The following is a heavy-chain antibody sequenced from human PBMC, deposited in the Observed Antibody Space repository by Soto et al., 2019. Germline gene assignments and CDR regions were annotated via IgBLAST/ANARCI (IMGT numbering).Heavy chain of an antibody. CDR2: ISYDGSNK. V-gene: IGHV3-30*18. Sequence: GGSLRLSCAASGFTFSSYGMHWVRQAPGKGLEWVAVISYDGSNKYYADSVKGRFTISRDNSKNTLYLQMNSLRAEDTAVYYCAKDREKIVLLWFGENGGGYYFDYWGQGTLVTVSS. D-gene: IGHD3-10*01. CDR1: GFTFSSYG. CDR3: AKDREKIVLLWFGENGGGYYFDY. J-gene: IGHJ4*02.